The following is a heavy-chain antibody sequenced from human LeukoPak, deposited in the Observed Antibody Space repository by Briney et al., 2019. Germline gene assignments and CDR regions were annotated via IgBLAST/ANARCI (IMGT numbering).Heavy chain of an antibody. J-gene: IGHJ6*03. CDR3: ARAGTVTTAEHYYYYYYMDV. V-gene: IGHV4-4*07. CDR2: IYTSGST. CDR1: GGSISSYY. D-gene: IGHD4-11*01. Sequence: QASETLSLTCTVSGGSISSYYWSWIRQPAGKGLEWIGRIYTSGSTNYNPSLKSRVTMSVDTSKNQFSLKLSSVTAADTAVYYCARAGTVTTAEHYYYYYYMDVWGKGTTVTVSS.